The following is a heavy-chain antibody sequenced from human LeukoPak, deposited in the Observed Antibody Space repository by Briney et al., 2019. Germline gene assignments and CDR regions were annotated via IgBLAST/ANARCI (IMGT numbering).Heavy chain of an antibody. Sequence: GGSLRLSCAASGFTVSSNYMSWVRQAPGKGLEWVSVIYSGGSTYYADSVKGRFTISRDNPKNLLFLQINSLRVEDTAVYYCARETPRRGETRDGYRWGQGTVVTVSS. J-gene: IGHJ4*02. CDR1: GFTVSSNY. CDR2: IYSGGST. V-gene: IGHV3-66*01. D-gene: IGHD5-24*01. CDR3: ARETPRRGETRDGYR.